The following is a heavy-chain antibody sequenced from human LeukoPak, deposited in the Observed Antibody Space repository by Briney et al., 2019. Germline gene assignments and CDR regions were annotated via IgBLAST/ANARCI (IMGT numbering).Heavy chain of an antibody. D-gene: IGHD2-21*01. CDR2: INPNSGGT. J-gene: IGHJ5*02. V-gene: IGHV1-2*02. CDR1: GYTFTGYY. Sequence: ASVKVSCKASGYTFTGYYMHWVRQAPGQGLEWMGWINPNSGGTNYAQKFQGRVTMTRDTSISTAYMALSRLRSDDTAVYYCAREGGRLLDIPNWFDPWGQGTLVTVSS. CDR3: AREGGRLLDIPNWFDP.